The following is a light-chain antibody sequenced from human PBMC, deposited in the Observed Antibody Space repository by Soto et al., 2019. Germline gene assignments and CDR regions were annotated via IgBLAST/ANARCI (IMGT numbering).Light chain of an antibody. J-gene: IGKJ4*01. Sequence: EIVLTQSPGTLSLSPGERATLSCRAGQSVISTYLAWYQQKPGQAPRLLIYDASSRATGIPDRFSGGGSGTDFTLTISRLEPEDFAVYYCQQFSSYPLTFGGGTKVDIK. V-gene: IGKV3-20*01. CDR3: QQFSSYPLT. CDR2: DAS. CDR1: QSVISTY.